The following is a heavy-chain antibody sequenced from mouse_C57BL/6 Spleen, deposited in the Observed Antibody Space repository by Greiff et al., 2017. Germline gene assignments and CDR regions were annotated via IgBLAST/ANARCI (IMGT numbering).Heavy chain of an antibody. J-gene: IGHJ2*01. CDR3: ARSHFNYGPYFDY. CDR2: FYPGDGDT. CDR1: GYAFSSFW. D-gene: IGHD1-2*01. V-gene: IGHV1-82*01. Sequence: QVQLQQSGPELVKPGASVKISCKASGYAFSSFWMNGVKQRPGKGLEWIGRFYPGDGDTNYNGKFKGKATLTADKSTSTADMQLSSLTSEDSAVYFCARSHFNYGPYFDYWGQGTTLTVSS.